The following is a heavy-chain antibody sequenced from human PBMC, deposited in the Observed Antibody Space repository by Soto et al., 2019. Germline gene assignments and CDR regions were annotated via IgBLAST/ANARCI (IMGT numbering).Heavy chain of an antibody. CDR2: ISSSSSTI. Sequence: EVQLVESGGGLVQPGGSLRLSCAASGFTFSSYSMNWVRQAPGKGLEWVSYISSSSSTIYYADSVKVRFTISRDNAKNSLYLQMNSLSAEDTVVYYCARDLNYGLFDYWGQGTLVTVSS. CDR1: GFTFSSYS. J-gene: IGHJ4*02. CDR3: ARDLNYGLFDY. V-gene: IGHV3-48*01. D-gene: IGHD4-17*01.